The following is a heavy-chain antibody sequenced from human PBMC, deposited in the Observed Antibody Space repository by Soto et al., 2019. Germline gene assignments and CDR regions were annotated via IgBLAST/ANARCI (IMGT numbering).Heavy chain of an antibody. CDR3: ARSAITLFGVVSIPPHYYSEMDV. J-gene: IGHJ6*02. CDR1: GGTFNRYA. CDR2: IIPIFGIG. D-gene: IGHD3-3*01. V-gene: IGHV1-69*01. Sequence: QVQLVQSGAEVKKPGSSVKVSCKASGGTFNRYAISWVRQAPGQGLEWMGGIIPIFGIGNDAQRSQGRVTLTADESTGTAYMELSSLRSEDTGVYYCARSAITLFGVVSIPPHYYSEMDVWGQGTTVTVSS.